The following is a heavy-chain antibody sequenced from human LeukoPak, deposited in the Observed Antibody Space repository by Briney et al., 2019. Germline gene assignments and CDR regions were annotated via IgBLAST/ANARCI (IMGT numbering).Heavy chain of an antibody. CDR1: GFTFSSYS. V-gene: IGHV3-48*01. J-gene: IGHJ4*02. Sequence: GGSLRLSCAAAGFTFSSYSMNWVRQAPGKGLEWVSHIGGTIDYADSVKCRFTISRDNAKHSLYLQMNSLRVEDTAVYFCARDYSYGFDYWGQGILVTVSS. CDR3: ARDYSYGFDY. D-gene: IGHD5-18*01. CDR2: IGGTI.